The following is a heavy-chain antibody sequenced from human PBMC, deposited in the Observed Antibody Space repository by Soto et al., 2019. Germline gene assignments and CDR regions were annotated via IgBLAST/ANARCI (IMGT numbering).Heavy chain of an antibody. CDR3: ALRKTGSYFDY. CDR2: IGASGAGT. D-gene: IGHD1-26*01. J-gene: IGHJ4*02. Sequence: PGGSLRLSCAASGFTFSSYAMSWVCQAPGKGLERVSGIGASGAGTYYADSVKGRFIISRDNSKNTLHLQMNSLRAEDTAVYYCALRKTGSYFDYWGQGTLVTVSS. V-gene: IGHV3-23*01. CDR1: GFTFSSYA.